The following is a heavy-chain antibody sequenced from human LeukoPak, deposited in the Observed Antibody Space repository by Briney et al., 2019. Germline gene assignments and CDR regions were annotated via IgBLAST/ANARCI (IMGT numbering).Heavy chain of an antibody. V-gene: IGHV4-4*07. CDR2: IYNSGTT. CDR1: GGSITTYY. Sequence: SETLSLTCTVSGGSITTYYWSWIRQPAGKGLEYIGRIYNSGTTNYNPSLKSRVTMSVDTSKNQFSLRLSSVTAADTAVYYCARLPLGYYYIDVWGKGTTVTVSS. CDR3: ARLPLGYYYIDV. J-gene: IGHJ6*03.